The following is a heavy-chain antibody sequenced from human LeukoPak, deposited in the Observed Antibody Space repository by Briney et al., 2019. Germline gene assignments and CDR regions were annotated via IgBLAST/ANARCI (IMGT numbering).Heavy chain of an antibody. V-gene: IGHV4-59*01. Sequence: SETLSLTRTVSGGSISSYYWSWIRQPPGKGLEWIGYISCSGSTNYNPSLKSRVTISVDTSKNQFSLKLTSVTAADTAVYYCARVGRGVNLLDYWGQGTLVTVSS. D-gene: IGHD3-10*01. CDR3: ARVGRGVNLLDY. CDR2: ISCSGST. J-gene: IGHJ4*02. CDR1: GGSISSYY.